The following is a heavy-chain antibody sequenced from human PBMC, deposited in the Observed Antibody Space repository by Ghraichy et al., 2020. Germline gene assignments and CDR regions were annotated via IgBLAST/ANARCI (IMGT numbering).Heavy chain of an antibody. Sequence: SETLSLTCTVSGVSVSNAIWWTWVRQSPGKGLEWIGEIFQNGVTHYSPSLNSRATIYLDSSKNQLSLRMTSVTAADTAVYYCTKAAAYNLDVWGQGTTVTVSS. CDR1: GVSVSNAIW. CDR2: IFQNGVT. CDR3: TKAAAYNLDV. J-gene: IGHJ6*02. D-gene: IGHD5-24*01. V-gene: IGHV4-4*02.